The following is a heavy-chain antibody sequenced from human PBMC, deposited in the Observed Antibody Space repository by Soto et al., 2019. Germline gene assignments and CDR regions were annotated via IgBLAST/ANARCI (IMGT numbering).Heavy chain of an antibody. CDR3: ARASDDYGDYGSFDY. CDR2: IYHSGST. D-gene: IGHD4-17*01. J-gene: IGHJ4*02. CDR1: GGSISGSNW. V-gene: IGHV4-4*02. Sequence: SETLSLTCAVSGGSISGSNWWSWVRQPPGKGLEWIGEIYHSGSTNYNPSLKSRVTISVDKSKNQFSLKLSSVTAADTAVYYCARASDDYGDYGSFDYWGQGTLVTVSS.